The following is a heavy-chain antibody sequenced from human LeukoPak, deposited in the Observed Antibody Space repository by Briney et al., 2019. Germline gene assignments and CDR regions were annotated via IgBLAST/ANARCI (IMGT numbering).Heavy chain of an antibody. CDR1: GGSFSGYY. V-gene: IGHV4-34*01. CDR2: INHSGST. Sequence: PSETLSLTCAVYGGSFSGYYWSWIRLPPGKGLEWIGEINHSGSTNYNPSLKSRVTISVDTSKNQFSLKVRSVTAADTAVYYCARLYGSGSYYMDVWGQGTTVTVSS. J-gene: IGHJ6*02. CDR3: ARLYGSGSYYMDV. D-gene: IGHD3-10*01.